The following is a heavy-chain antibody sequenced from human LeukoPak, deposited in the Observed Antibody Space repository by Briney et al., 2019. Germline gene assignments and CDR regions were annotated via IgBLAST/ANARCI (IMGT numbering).Heavy chain of an antibody. J-gene: IGHJ4*02. D-gene: IGHD5-24*01. CDR3: ARIRRDGYNFDY. V-gene: IGHV1-2*02. CDR1: GYTFTGYY. CDR2: INLNSGGT. Sequence: ASVKVSCKASGYTFTGYYMHWVRQAPGQGLEWMGWINLNSGGTNYAQKFQGRVTMTRDTSISTAYMELSSLRSEDTAVYYCARIRRDGYNFDYWGQGTLVTVSS.